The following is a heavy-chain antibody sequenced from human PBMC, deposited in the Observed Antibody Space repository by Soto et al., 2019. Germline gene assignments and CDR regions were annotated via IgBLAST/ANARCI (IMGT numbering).Heavy chain of an antibody. CDR3: ARLFDTSGWYDY. D-gene: IGHD6-19*01. Sequence: XASQKVTWQCSGHGFTSYWVGWVRQMPGKGLERMGIIYPGDSDTRYSPSFQGQVTISADKSITTTYLQWSSLKASDTAIYYCARLFDTSGWYDYWGQGTLVTVSS. J-gene: IGHJ4*02. CDR2: IYPGDSDT. CDR1: GHGFTSYW. V-gene: IGHV5-51*01.